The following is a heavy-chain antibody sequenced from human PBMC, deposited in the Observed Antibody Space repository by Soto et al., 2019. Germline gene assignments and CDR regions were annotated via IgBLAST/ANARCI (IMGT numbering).Heavy chain of an antibody. CDR2: IYYSGST. Sequence: QVQLQESGPGLVKPSETLSLTCTVSGGSVSSGSYYWSWIRQPPGKGLEWIGYIYYSGSTNYNPSLKSRVTISVDTSKNQFSLKLSSVTAADTAVSYCASLPGTKGDYFDYWGQGTLVTVSS. CDR3: ASLPGTKGDYFDY. V-gene: IGHV4-61*01. CDR1: GGSVSSGSYY. J-gene: IGHJ4*02. D-gene: IGHD3-16*01.